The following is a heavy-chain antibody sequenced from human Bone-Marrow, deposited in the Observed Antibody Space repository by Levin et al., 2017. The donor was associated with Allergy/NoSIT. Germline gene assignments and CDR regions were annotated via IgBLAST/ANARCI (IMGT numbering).Heavy chain of an antibody. J-gene: IGHJ4*02. D-gene: IGHD5-12*01. V-gene: IGHV4-31*03. CDR2: IYYSGNT. CDR1: GGSISGGGYY. Sequence: SETLSLTCTVSGGSISGGGYYWSWIRQHPGKGLEWIGYIYYSGNTYYNPSLKSRVIISVVTSKNPLSLKLTSVTVADTDVYYGARFNGYDFDYWGQGTLVTVSS. CDR3: ARFNGYDFDY.